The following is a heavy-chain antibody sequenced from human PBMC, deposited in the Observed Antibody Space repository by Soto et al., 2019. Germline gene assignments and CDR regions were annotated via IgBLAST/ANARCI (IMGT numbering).Heavy chain of an antibody. CDR2: INYSGTT. CDR1: GGSIISGGYY. Sequence: PSETLSLTCTVSGGSIISGGYYWSWIRQRPGKGLEWIGYINYSGTTYYNPSLKSQVTISVDTSKHQFSLNLSSVSAADTAVYYCARFPMVRGGVDPWGQGTLVTVSS. V-gene: IGHV4-31*01. J-gene: IGHJ5*02. CDR3: ARFPMVRGGVDP. D-gene: IGHD3-10*01.